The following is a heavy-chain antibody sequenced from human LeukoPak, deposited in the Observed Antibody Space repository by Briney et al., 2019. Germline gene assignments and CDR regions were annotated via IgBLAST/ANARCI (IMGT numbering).Heavy chain of an antibody. J-gene: IGHJ3*02. CDR1: GGSTSVYY. Sequence: SETLSLTCTVSGGSTSVYYWSWIRQPPGKGLEWIGHIYYSGSTNYNPSLKSRVTISVDTSKNQFSLKLSSVTAADTAVYYCARPTAYYGSGSYNDAFDIWGQGTMVTVSS. D-gene: IGHD3-10*01. CDR3: ARPTAYYGSGSYNDAFDI. CDR2: IYYSGST. V-gene: IGHV4-59*12.